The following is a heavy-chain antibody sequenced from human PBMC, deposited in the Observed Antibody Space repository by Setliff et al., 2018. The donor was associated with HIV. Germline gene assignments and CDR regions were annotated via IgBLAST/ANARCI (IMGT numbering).Heavy chain of an antibody. CDR3: ARDGYCGGDCYHDAFDI. J-gene: IGHJ3*02. CDR1: GGSLSGYY. Sequence: SETLSLTCAVYGGSLSGYYWSWIRQPPGKGLEWIGEFNHGRSTNNNPSLKSRVTISGDTTKNQFSLKLTSVTAADTAVYYCARDGYCGGDCYHDAFDIWGQGTMVTVS. V-gene: IGHV4-34*01. CDR2: FNHGRST. D-gene: IGHD2-21*02.